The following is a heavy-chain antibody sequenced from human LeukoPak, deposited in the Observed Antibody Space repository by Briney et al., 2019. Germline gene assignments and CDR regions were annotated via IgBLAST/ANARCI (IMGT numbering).Heavy chain of an antibody. CDR1: GGSISSYY. V-gene: IGHV4-4*07. CDR2: MYSRGST. CDR3: ARGRFCSADICSGGDAFDI. J-gene: IGHJ3*02. Sequence: SETLSLTCTVSGGSISSYYWSWVRQPAGKGLEWIGRMYSRGSTNYNPSLNSRVTMSLATSKNQFSLQLKSLTAADTALYYCARGRFCSADICSGGDAFDIWGRGTMVSVSS. D-gene: IGHD3-3*01.